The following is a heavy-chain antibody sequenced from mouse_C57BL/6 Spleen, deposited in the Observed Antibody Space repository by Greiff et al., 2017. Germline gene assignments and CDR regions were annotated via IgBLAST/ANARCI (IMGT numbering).Heavy chain of an antibody. J-gene: IGHJ2*01. CDR2: IYPGDGDT. V-gene: IGHV1-82*01. CDR3: ARGVVTYYFDY. CDR1: GYAFSSSW. Sequence: QVQLQQSGPELVKPGASVKISCKASGYAFSSSWMNWVKQRPGKGLEWIGRIYPGDGDTNYNGKFKGKATLTADKSSSTAYMHLSSLTSEDSAVYFCARGVVTYYFDYWGQGTTLTVSS. D-gene: IGHD1-1*01.